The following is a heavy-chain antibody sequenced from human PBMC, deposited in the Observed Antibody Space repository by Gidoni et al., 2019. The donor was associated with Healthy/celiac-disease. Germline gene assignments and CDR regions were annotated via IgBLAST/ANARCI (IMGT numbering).Heavy chain of an antibody. CDR3: AKVGVYYYDSSGYDDEFFYFDY. V-gene: IGHV3-23*01. CDR2: ISGSGGST. Sequence: EVQLLESGGGWVQPGGSLRLSCAASGFTFSSYAMSWVRQAPGKGLEWVSAISGSGGSTYYAYSVKGRFTISSDNSKNTLYLQMNSLRAEDTAVYYCAKVGVYYYDSSGYDDEFFYFDYWGQGTLVTVSS. J-gene: IGHJ4*02. D-gene: IGHD3-22*01. CDR1: GFTFSSYA.